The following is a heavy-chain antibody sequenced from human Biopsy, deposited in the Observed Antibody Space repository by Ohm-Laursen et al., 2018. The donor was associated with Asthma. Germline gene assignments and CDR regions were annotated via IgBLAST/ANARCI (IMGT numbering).Heavy chain of an antibody. J-gene: IGHJ6*02. D-gene: IGHD3-10*01. CDR1: GYVFTAYY. CDR3: ARDINVIQAGFGVDQHRHYGLEA. CDR2: INPHNGDT. V-gene: IGHV1-2*06. Sequence: ASVKVSCKASGYVFTAYYIHWVRQAPGQGLQWMGRINPHNGDTHYAEKFQGRVTMTSDTSINTAYMGVYRLRSDDTAGFFGARDINVIQAGFGVDQHRHYGLEAWGQGTAVTVSS.